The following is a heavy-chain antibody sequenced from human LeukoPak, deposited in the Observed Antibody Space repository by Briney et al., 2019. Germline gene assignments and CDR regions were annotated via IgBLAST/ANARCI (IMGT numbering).Heavy chain of an antibody. CDR1: GYTFTGYY. V-gene: IGHV1-18*04. CDR3: ARERGRVVIDYFDY. D-gene: IGHD2-21*01. Sequence: ASVKVSCKASGYTFTGYYMHWLRLAPGQGLEWMGWISTSNGNTHYAQKFQGRVTMTTDSASSTAYMELRSLRSDDTAVYYCARERGRVVIDYFDYWGQGTLVTVSS. J-gene: IGHJ4*02. CDR2: ISTSNGNT.